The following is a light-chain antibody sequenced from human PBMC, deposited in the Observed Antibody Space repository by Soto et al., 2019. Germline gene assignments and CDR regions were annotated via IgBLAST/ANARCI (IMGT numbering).Light chain of an antibody. Sequence: EIVLTQSPGTLSLSPGERATLSCRASQSIGSNSLAWYQHKPGQGPRLLIYGTPSRATGIPDRFSGSGSGTDFTLTISRLEPEDFALYYCQKYVSSFTFGPGTRVDIK. CDR3: QKYVSSFT. CDR1: QSIGSNS. V-gene: IGKV3-20*01. J-gene: IGKJ3*01. CDR2: GTP.